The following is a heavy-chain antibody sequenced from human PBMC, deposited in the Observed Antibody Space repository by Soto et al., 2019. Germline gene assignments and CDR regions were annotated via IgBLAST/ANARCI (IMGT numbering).Heavy chain of an antibody. D-gene: IGHD3-10*01. CDR1: RDTFNTYT. CDR2: IIPRTDIA. J-gene: IGHJ4*02. CDR3: ASYDYYGSGSFMDVFDF. Sequence: VQLLQSGPEVKKPGSSVKVSCKASRDTFNTYTITWVRQAPGQGLEWMGRIIPRTDIANYAQKFQDSVSITADRSTSTVYMELSSLSSDETAGYYFASYDYYGSGSFMDVFDFWGQGTLVTVSS. V-gene: IGHV1-69*02.